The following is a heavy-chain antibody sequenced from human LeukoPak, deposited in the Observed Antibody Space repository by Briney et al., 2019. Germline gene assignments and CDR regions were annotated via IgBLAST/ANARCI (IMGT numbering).Heavy chain of an antibody. CDR2: INHSGST. CDR1: GGSFSGYY. J-gene: IGHJ6*03. CDR3: ARGNTGYYYYYYYMDV. V-gene: IGHV4-34*01. D-gene: IGHD2-8*02. Sequence: SETLSLTCAAYGGSFSGYYWSWIRQPPGKGLEWIGEINHSGSTNYNPSLKSRVTISVDTSKNQFSLKLSSVTAADTAVYYCARGNTGYYYYYYYMDVWGKGTTVTVSS.